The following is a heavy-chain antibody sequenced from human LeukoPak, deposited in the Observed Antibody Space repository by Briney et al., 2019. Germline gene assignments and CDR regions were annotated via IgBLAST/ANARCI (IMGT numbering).Heavy chain of an antibody. V-gene: IGHV3-23*01. CDR1: GFPFSSFA. CDR3: AKDYRVMGTMGLFDF. Sequence: GGSLRLSCAASGFPFSSFAMSWVRQAPGTGLEWVSAISGSGGSTYYADSVKGRFTISRDNSNNTLYLQMNSLRAEDTAVYFCAKDYRVMGTMGLFDFWGQGTLVTVSS. CDR2: ISGSGGST. J-gene: IGHJ4*02. D-gene: IGHD5-24*01.